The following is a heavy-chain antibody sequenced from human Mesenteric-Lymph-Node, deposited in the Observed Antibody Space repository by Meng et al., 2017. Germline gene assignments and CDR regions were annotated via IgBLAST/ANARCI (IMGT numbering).Heavy chain of an antibody. V-gene: IGHV4-34*01. CDR2: INHSGST. CDR3: ARTLRFLEWLLDY. D-gene: IGHD3-3*01. CDR1: GGSFSGYY. J-gene: IGHJ4*02. Sequence: QVSLQQWGAGLLKPSETLPLTCAVYGGSFSGYYWSWIRQPPGKGLEWIGEINHSGSTNYNPSLKSRVTISVDTSKNQFSLKLSSVTAADTAVYYCARTLRFLEWLLDYWGQGTLVTVSS.